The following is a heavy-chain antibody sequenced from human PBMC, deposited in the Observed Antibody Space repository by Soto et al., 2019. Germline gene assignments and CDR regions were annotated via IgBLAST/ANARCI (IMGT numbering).Heavy chain of an antibody. CDR1: GYIFTSYY. J-gene: IGHJ6*02. D-gene: IGHD6-19*01. Sequence: QVQLVQSGAEVKKPGASVKVSCKASGYIFTSYYMHWVRQAPGQGLEWMGIIHPRDDSTTYTQKFQGRVTMTRDTSTTTVYMELSSLRSDDTAVYYCAREALAGHRGYYGMDVWDQGTTVTVSS. CDR3: AREALAGHRGYYGMDV. V-gene: IGHV1-46*01. CDR2: IHPRDDST.